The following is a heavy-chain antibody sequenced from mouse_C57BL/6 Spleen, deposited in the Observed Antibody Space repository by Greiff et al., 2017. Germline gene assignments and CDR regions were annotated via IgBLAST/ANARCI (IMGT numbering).Heavy chain of an antibody. CDR1: GFTFSSYT. J-gene: IGHJ4*01. CDR3: ARHEDSNYRDYARDY. CDR2: ISGGGGNT. D-gene: IGHD2-5*01. V-gene: IGHV5-9*01. Sequence: EVQVVESGGGLVKPGGSLKLSCAASGFTFSSYTMSWVRQTPEKRLEWVATISGGGGNTYYPDSVKGRFTISRDNAKNTLYLQMSSLRSEDTALYYCARHEDSNYRDYARDYWGQGTSVTVSS.